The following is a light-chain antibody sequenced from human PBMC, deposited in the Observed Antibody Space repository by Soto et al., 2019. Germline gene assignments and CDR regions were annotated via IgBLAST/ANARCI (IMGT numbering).Light chain of an antibody. CDR3: SSYTSTSPYV. Sequence: QSVLTQPASVSGSPGQSITISCTGTSSDVGGYNYVSWYQQHPGRAPKLMIYEVSNRPSGVSNRFSGSKSGNTASLTISGLHAEDEADYYCSSYTSTSPYVLGTGTKLTVL. V-gene: IGLV2-14*01. CDR2: EVS. CDR1: SSDVGGYNY. J-gene: IGLJ1*01.